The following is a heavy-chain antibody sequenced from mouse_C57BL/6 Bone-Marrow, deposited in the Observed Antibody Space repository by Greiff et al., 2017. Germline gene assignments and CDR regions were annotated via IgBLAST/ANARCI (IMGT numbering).Heavy chain of an antibody. CDR3: AKAGYFDY. CDR1: GYTFTSYW. J-gene: IGHJ2*01. V-gene: IGHV1-64*01. CDR2: IPPNSGST. Sequence: QVQLQQPGAELVKPGASVKLSCKASGYTFTSYWMHWVKQRPGQGLEWIGMIPPNSGSTNYNEKFKSKATLTVDKSSSTAYMQRSSLTTEDSAVYYCAKAGYFDYWGQGTTLTVSS.